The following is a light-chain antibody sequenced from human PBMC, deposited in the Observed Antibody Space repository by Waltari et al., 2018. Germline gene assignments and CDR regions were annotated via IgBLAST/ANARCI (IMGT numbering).Light chain of an antibody. V-gene: IGKV4-1*01. CDR1: QTVLYSSNNKNY. CDR2: WAS. CDR3: QQYWSTPWT. Sequence: DIVMTQSPDSLAVSLGERATINCKSSQTVLYSSNNKNYLAWYQQKPGQPPKLLIYWASTRESGVPDLFRGSGSGTDFTLTISSLQAEDVAVYYCQQYWSTPWTFGRGTKVEIK. J-gene: IGKJ1*01.